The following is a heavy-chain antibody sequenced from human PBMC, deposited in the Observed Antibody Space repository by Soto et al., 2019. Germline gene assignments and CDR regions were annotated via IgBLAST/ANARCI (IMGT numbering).Heavy chain of an antibody. CDR3: ARKPDVATAKVGGGYVFDV. J-gene: IGHJ3*01. Sequence: QVQLQESGPGLVKPSGTLSLTCAASSGPLFTTNWGSWVVKSPGRGLKWIGDIYHSGSPKYNPSLKRRVSISIDKPKDRFFLNLTSVTAADTAVYSCARKPDVATAKVGGGYVFDVWGQGTMVTVSS. V-gene: IGHV4-4*02. CDR2: IYHSGSP. CDR1: SGPLFTTNW. D-gene: IGHD3-16*01.